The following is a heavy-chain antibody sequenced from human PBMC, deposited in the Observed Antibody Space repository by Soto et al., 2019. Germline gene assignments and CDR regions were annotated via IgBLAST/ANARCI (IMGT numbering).Heavy chain of an antibody. V-gene: IGHV2-70*11. Sequence: SGPTLVNPTQTLTLTCTFSGFSLITSGMCVSWIRQPPGKALEWLARIDWDDDKYYSTSLKTRLTISKDTSKNQVVLTMTNMDPVDTATYYCARIRVDTAMVLYFDYWGQGTLVTVSS. CDR1: GFSLITSGMC. J-gene: IGHJ4*02. CDR2: IDWDDDK. CDR3: ARIRVDTAMVLYFDY. D-gene: IGHD5-18*01.